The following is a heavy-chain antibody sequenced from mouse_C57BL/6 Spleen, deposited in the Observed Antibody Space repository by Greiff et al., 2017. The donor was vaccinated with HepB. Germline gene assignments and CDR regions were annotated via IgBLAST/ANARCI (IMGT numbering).Heavy chain of an antibody. CDR2: IYPGSGST. CDR1: GYTFTSYW. V-gene: IGHV1-55*01. CDR3: SRGVHYGSSLYWYFDV. D-gene: IGHD1-1*01. J-gene: IGHJ1*03. Sequence: VQLQQPGAELVKPGASVKMSCKASGYTFTSYWITWVKQRPGQGLEWIGDIYPGSGSTNYNEKFKSKATLTVDTSSSTAYMQLSSLTSEDSAVYYCSRGVHYGSSLYWYFDVWGTGTTVTVSS.